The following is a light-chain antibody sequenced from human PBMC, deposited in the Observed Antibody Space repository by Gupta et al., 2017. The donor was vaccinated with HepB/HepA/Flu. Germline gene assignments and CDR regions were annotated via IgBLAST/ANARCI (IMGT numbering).Light chain of an antibody. CDR2: RNN. CDR1: SSNIGSNY. J-gene: IGLJ1*01. V-gene: IGLV1-47*01. CDR3: AAWDDSRSGFYV. Sequence: QSVLTQPPSASVTPGQRVTISCSGSSSNIGSNYVYWYQQLPGTAPKLLIYRNNQRPSGVPERFSGSKSGTSASLAISGLRSEDEADYYCAAWDDSRSGFYVFGTGTKVTVL.